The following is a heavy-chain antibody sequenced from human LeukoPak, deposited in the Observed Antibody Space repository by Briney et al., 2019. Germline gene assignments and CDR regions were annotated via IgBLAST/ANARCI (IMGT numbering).Heavy chain of an antibody. CDR1: GDSISSYF. V-gene: IGHV4-59*12. Sequence: SETLSLTCTVSGDSISSYFWSWIRQPPGKGLEWIGYIYYTGSTNYNPSLKGRVTASIDTSKNQFSLKLSSVTAADTAVYYCAREAMVIYGMDVWGQGTTVTVSS. J-gene: IGHJ6*02. CDR3: AREAMVIYGMDV. D-gene: IGHD5-18*01. CDR2: IYYTGST.